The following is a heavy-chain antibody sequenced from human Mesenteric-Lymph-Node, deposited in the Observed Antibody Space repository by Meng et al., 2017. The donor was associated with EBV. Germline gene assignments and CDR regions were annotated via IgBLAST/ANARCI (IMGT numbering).Heavy chain of an antibody. V-gene: IGHV4-61*01. CDR1: GGGISSGSHY. Sequence: HLQKSGAAELKHPVTLSPTCSVFGGGISSGSHYWSWIRQSPAEVVEWIGYIYHTGTTNYRPFVKRGVTISVDSSKNQSSLKINSVTAAATAMYYCGREVAILTGSDSWGQGTLVTVSS. CDR3: GREVAILTGSDS. J-gene: IGHJ4*02. D-gene: IGHD3-9*01. CDR2: IYHTGTT.